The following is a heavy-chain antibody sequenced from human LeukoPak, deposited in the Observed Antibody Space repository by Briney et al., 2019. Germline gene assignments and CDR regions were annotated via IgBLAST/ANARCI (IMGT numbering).Heavy chain of an antibody. Sequence: GGSLRLSCAASGFXFSSYGMHWVRQAPGKGLQWVAIIWYDGSHTYYADSVKGRFTISRDNSKNTLYLQMNSLRAEDTAVYYCATNNYFGSGSDFDYWGQGTLVTVSS. J-gene: IGHJ4*02. D-gene: IGHD3-10*01. CDR2: IWYDGSHT. CDR1: GFXFSSYG. V-gene: IGHV3-33*03. CDR3: ATNNYFGSGSDFDY.